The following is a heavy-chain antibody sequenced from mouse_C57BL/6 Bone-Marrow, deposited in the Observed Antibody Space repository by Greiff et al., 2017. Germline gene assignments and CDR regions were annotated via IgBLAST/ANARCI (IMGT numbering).Heavy chain of an antibody. Sequence: VQLQQSGAELVRPGTSVKVSCKASGYAFTNYLIEWVKQRPGQGLEWIGVINPGSGGTNYNEKFKGKATLTADKATSTAYMQLSSLNSEDSAVYFCARSDMRYWYFDVWGTGTTVTVSS. V-gene: IGHV1-54*01. CDR2: INPGSGGT. CDR3: ARSDMRYWYFDV. J-gene: IGHJ1*03. CDR1: GYAFTNYL.